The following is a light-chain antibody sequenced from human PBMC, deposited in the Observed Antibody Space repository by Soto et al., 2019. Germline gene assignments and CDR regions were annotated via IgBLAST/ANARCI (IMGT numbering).Light chain of an antibody. CDR1: QSVSSSY. CDR2: GAS. CDR3: QQYGSSPTWT. V-gene: IGKV3-20*01. J-gene: IGKJ1*01. Sequence: IVLTQSPGTLSLYPGERATLSCRASQSVSSSYLAWYQQKPGQAPRLLIYGASSRATGIPDRFGGSGSGTDFTLTISRLEPEDFAVYYCQQYGSSPTWTFGQGTKVDIK.